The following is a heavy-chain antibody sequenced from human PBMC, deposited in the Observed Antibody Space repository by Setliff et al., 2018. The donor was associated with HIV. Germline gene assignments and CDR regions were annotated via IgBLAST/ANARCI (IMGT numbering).Heavy chain of an antibody. CDR2: ISPNTGTT. CDR1: GYTFSAYF. J-gene: IGHJ5*02. CDR3: ATWYCSGGSCRGFAP. D-gene: IGHD2-15*01. V-gene: IGHV1-2*02. Sequence: ASVKVSCKTSGYTFSAYFLQWVRQAPGQGLEWIGWISPNTGTTGNALKFQDRVTMTRDTSITTAFLYLSRLTYDDTAVYYCATWYCSGGSCRGFAPWGQGTLVTVSS.